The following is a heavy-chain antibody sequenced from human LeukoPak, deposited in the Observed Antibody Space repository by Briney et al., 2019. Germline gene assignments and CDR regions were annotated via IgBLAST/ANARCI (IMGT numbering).Heavy chain of an antibody. CDR1: GFTFSSYS. CDR3: AKDDAGLPDY. D-gene: IGHD4-11*01. CDR2: ISYDASDT. Sequence: GGSLRLSCAASGFTFSSYSMNWVRQAPGKGLEWVAVISYDASDTFYADSVKGRFTISRDDSKSTVHLQMNSLRVEDTAVYFCAKDDAGLPDYWGQGAPVTVSS. V-gene: IGHV3-30*18. J-gene: IGHJ4*02.